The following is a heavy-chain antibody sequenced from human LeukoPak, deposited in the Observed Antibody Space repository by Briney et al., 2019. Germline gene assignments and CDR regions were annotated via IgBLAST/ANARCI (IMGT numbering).Heavy chain of an antibody. CDR2: IYYTGGT. Sequence: SETLSLTCAVSGGSISSGDYYWSWIRQHPGKGLEYIGYIYYTGGTYYSPSLQSRLTMSLDTSKNQFSLKLSSVTAADTAVYYCARVLLYPTYSSSWWGDGMDVWGKGTTVTVSS. J-gene: IGHJ6*04. CDR1: GGSISSGDYY. CDR3: ARVLLYPTYSSSWWGDGMDV. D-gene: IGHD6-13*01. V-gene: IGHV4-31*11.